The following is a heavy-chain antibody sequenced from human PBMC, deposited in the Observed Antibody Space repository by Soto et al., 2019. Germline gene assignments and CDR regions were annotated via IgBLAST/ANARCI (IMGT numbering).Heavy chain of an antibody. CDR2: IYYSGST. J-gene: IGHJ5*02. CDR3: ARHPKIQGDCSSTSCYPSFLGPSGNWYDP. D-gene: IGHD2-2*01. V-gene: IGHV4-39*01. Sequence: PSETLSLTCTVSGGSISSSSYYWGWIRQPPGKGLEWIGSIYYSGSTYYNPSLKSRVTISVDTSKNQFSLKLSSVTAADTAVYYCARHPKIQGDCSSTSCYPSFLGPSGNWYDPWGQGTLVTVSS. CDR1: GGSISSSSYY.